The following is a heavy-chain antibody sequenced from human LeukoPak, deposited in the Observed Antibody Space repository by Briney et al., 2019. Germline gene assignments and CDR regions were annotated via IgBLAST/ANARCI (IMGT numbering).Heavy chain of an antibody. CDR3: ARDRRNSDAFDI. V-gene: IGHV3-23*01. Sequence: GGSLRLSCAASGFTFSSYSMNWVRQAPGKGLEWVSAITGSGGRTYYADSVKGRFTISRDNSKNTLYLQMNSLRAEDTAVYYCARDRRNSDAFDIWGQGTMVTVSS. J-gene: IGHJ3*02. CDR2: ITGSGGRT. CDR1: GFTFSSYS.